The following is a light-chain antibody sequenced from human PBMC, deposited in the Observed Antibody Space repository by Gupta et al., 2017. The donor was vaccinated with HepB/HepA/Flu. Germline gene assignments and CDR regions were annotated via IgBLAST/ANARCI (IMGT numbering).Light chain of an antibody. Sequence: DIQMTQSPSTLSAFVGDRVTITCRASQSISSWLAWYQQKPGKAPKLLISKASSLESGVPSRFSGSGSGTEFTLTISSLQPDDSATYYCQQFKTYLCSFGQGTKLEIK. V-gene: IGKV1-5*03. CDR3: QQFKTYLCS. J-gene: IGKJ2*04. CDR2: KAS. CDR1: QSISSW.